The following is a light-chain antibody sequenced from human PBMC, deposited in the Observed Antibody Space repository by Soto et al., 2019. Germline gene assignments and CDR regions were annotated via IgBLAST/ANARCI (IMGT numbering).Light chain of an antibody. CDR1: QSVSSN. J-gene: IGKJ1*01. V-gene: IGKV3-15*01. CDR3: QQHNNWPPWT. CDR2: GAS. Sequence: EIVMMQSPATLSVSPGERATLSCRASQSVSSNLAWYQQKPGQAPRLLMYGASTRATGIPDRFSGSGSGTEFTLTISSLQSEDFAVYYCQQHNNWPPWTFGQGTKVEIK.